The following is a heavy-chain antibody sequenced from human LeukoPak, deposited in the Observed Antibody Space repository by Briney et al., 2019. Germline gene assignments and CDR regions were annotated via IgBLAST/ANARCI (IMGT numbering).Heavy chain of an antibody. CDR1: GFTFSSYA. V-gene: IGHV3-23*01. J-gene: IGHJ2*01. Sequence: GGSLRLSCAASGFTFSSYAMSWVRQAPGKGLEWVSAISGSGRSTYYADSVKGRSTISRDNSKNTLYLQMNSLRAEDTAVYYCAKASYYDILTGYYVYWYFDLWGRGTLVTVSS. CDR3: AKASYYDILTGYYVYWYFDL. CDR2: ISGSGRST. D-gene: IGHD3-9*01.